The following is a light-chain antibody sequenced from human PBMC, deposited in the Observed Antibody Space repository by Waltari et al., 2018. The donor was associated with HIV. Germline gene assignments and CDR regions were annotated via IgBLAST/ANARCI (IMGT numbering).Light chain of an antibody. V-gene: IGLV2-23*02. J-gene: IGLJ1*01. Sequence: QSALTPPASVSGSPGQSITISCTGTSSDVGGYNLVFWYQQHPGKAPQLLIYDVSKRPSGVSNRFSGSKSGNTASLTISGLQAEDEADYYCCSHAGSSIYVFGTGTKVTVL. CDR3: CSHAGSSIYV. CDR2: DVS. CDR1: SSDVGGYNL.